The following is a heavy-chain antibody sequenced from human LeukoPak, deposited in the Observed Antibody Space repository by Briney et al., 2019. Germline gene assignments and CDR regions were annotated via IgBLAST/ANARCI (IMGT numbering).Heavy chain of an antibody. V-gene: IGHV3-21*01. CDR3: ARGPSGSFEY. CDR1: GFSFSSYS. J-gene: IGHJ4*02. CDR2: ISSSSSYI. D-gene: IGHD1-26*01. Sequence: GGSLRLSCAASGFSFSSYSMNWVRQAPGKGLEWVSSISSSSSYIYYADSVKGRFTISRDNAKNLLYLQMNSLRAEDTAVYYCARGPSGSFEYWGQGTLVTVSS.